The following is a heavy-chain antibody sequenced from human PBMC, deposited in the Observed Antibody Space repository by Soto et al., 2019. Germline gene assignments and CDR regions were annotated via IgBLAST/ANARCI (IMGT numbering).Heavy chain of an antibody. Sequence: QVQLVESGGGVVQPGRSLRLSCAASGFTFSSYGTHWVRQAPGKGLEWVAVIWYDGSNKYYADSVKGRFTISRDNSKNTLYLQMNSLRAEDTAVYYCARDAQGALSYWGQGTLVTVSS. CDR2: IWYDGSNK. CDR3: ARDAQGALSY. CDR1: GFTFSSYG. J-gene: IGHJ4*02. V-gene: IGHV3-33*01.